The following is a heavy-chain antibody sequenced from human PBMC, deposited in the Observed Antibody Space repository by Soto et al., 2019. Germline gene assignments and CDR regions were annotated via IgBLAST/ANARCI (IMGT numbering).Heavy chain of an antibody. Sequence: QVQLVQSGAEVKKPGSSVKVSCKASGGTFSSYAISWVRQAPGQGLEWMGGIIPIFGTANYAQKFQGRVTITADESTSTAYMELSSLRSEDTAVYYCARGSVDIVVVPAAPGNWFDPWGQGTLVTVSS. CDR1: GGTFSSYA. CDR2: IIPIFGTA. J-gene: IGHJ5*02. CDR3: ARGSVDIVVVPAAPGNWFDP. V-gene: IGHV1-69*01. D-gene: IGHD2-2*01.